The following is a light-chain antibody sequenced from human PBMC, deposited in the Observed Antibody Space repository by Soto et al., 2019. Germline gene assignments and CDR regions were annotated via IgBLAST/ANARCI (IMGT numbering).Light chain of an antibody. CDR3: SSYAGSNNRGV. V-gene: IGLV2-8*01. CDR1: SSDVGGYNY. CDR2: EVS. J-gene: IGLJ2*01. Sequence: QSALTQPPSASGSPGQSVTISCTGTSSDVGGYNYVSWYQQHPGKAPKLMIYEVSKRPSGVPDRFSGSKSGNTASLTVSGLQAEDEADYCCSSYAGSNNRGVFGGGTKVTVL.